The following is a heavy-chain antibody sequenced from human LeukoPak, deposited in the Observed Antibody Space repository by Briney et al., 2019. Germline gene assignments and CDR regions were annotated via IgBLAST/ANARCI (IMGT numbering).Heavy chain of an antibody. CDR3: ARGRYYLDS. J-gene: IGHJ4*02. Sequence: GGSLRLSCAASGFTFSSYAMSWVRQAPGKGLEWVSAISGTGGRTYYADSVKGRFTISRDNSKNTLYLQMNSLRAEDTAVYYCARGRYYLDSWGQGTLVTVSS. CDR2: ISGTGGRT. D-gene: IGHD4-17*01. CDR1: GFTFSSYA. V-gene: IGHV3-23*01.